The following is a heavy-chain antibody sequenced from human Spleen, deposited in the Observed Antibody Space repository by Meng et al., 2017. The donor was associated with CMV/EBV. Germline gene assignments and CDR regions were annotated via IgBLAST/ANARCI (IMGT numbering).Heavy chain of an antibody. J-gene: IGHJ4*02. CDR3: AREAHNWNYFDY. CDR1: GFTVSTYY. V-gene: IGHV3-66*02. D-gene: IGHD1-20*01. CDR2: IYSVGTT. Sequence: SCAASGFTVSTYYMSWVRQAPGKGLEWVSVIYSVGTTHYADSVKGRFTISRDNSKNTLYLQMNSLRAEDSAIYYCAREAHNWNYFDYWGQGTLVTVSS.